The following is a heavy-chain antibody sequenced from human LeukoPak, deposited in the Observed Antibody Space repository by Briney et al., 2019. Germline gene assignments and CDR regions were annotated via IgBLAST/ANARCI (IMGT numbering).Heavy chain of an antibody. CDR2: IKQDGSEK. J-gene: IGHJ4*02. CDR3: ARLTSGVTTFVY. CDR1: GFTISGYW. V-gene: IGHV3-7*01. D-gene: IGHD1-1*01. Sequence: GGSLRLSCAASGFTISGYWMSWVRQAPGKGLEWVASIKQDGSEKYCVDSVKGRFTVSRDNAENSLYLQMNSLRAEDTAVYFCARLTSGVTTFVYWGQGTLVTVSS.